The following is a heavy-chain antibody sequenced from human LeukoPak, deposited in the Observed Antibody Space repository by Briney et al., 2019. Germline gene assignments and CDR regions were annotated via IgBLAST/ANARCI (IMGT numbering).Heavy chain of an antibody. V-gene: IGHV3-23*01. Sequence: GGSLRLSCAASGPTFSSYATSWVRQAPGKGLGWVSAISGSGGSTSYAHSVNGRFTISRDNSKHPLYLQMSSLRAEDTAVYYCARGSRYCIGTSCSTQYSHYYGMDVWGQGTTVTVSS. CDR1: GPTFSSYA. J-gene: IGHJ6*02. CDR3: ARGSRYCIGTSCSTQYSHYYGMDV. D-gene: IGHD2-2*01. CDR2: ISGSGGST.